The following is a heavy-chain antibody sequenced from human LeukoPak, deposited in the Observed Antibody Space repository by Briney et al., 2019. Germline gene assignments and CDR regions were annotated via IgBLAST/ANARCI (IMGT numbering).Heavy chain of an antibody. CDR2: ISPYNGNT. CDR1: GYTFTSYG. CDR3: AGTKLERLSHYYYYGMDV. Sequence: GASVKVSCKASGYTFTSYGISWGRQAPGQGLEWMGWISPYNGNTNYAQMLQGRVTMTTDTSTSTAYMELRSLISDDTAVYYCAGTKLERLSHYYYYGMDVWGQGTTVTVSS. V-gene: IGHV1-18*01. D-gene: IGHD1-1*01. J-gene: IGHJ6*02.